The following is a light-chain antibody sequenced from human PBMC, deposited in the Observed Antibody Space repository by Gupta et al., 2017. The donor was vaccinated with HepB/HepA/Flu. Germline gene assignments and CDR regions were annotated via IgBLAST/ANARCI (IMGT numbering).Light chain of an antibody. CDR3: SSYASTNTVV. CDR2: DVS. J-gene: IGLJ2*01. Sequence: QSALTQPASVSGSPGQSITISCTGTSSDVGGYDYVSWYQQHPGKAPKLRIYDVSSRPSGVSNRFSGSKSGNTASLTISGLQEEDEADYYCSSYASTNTVVFGGGTKMTVL. CDR1: SSDVGGYDY. V-gene: IGLV2-14*03.